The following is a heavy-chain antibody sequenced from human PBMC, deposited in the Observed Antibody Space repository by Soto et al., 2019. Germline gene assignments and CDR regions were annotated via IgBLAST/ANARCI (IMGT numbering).Heavy chain of an antibody. CDR2: IYYSGST. CDR1: GGSISSGGYY. CDR3: ARDRGAAAGNDAFDI. Sequence: SETLSLTCTVSGGSISSGGYYWSWIRQHPGKGLEWIGYIYYSGSTYYNPSLKSRVTISVDTSKNQFSLKLSSVTAADTAVYYCARDRGAAAGNDAFDIWGQGTMVTGSS. V-gene: IGHV4-31*03. J-gene: IGHJ3*02. D-gene: IGHD6-13*01.